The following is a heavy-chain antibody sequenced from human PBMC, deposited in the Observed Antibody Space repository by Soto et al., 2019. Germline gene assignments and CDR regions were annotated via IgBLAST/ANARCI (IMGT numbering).Heavy chain of an antibody. CDR1: GFTFSSYG. CDR2: ISYDGSNK. CDR3: AKAPRLPGLGMDV. V-gene: IGHV3-30*18. J-gene: IGHJ6*02. Sequence: GGSLRLSCAASGFTFSSYGMHWVRQAPGKGLEWVAVISYDGSNKYYADSVKGRFTISRDNSKNTLYLQMNSLRAEDTAVYYCAKAPRLPGLGMDVWGQGTTVTVSS.